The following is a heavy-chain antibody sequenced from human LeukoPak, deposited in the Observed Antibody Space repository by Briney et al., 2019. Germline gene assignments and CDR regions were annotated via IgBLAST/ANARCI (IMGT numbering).Heavy chain of an antibody. D-gene: IGHD1-26*01. CDR2: INHSGST. CDR1: GGSFSGYY. J-gene: IGHJ6*03. Sequence: SETLSLTCAVYGGSFSGYYWSWIRQPPGKGLEWIGEINHSGSTHYNPSLKSRVTISVDTSKNQFSLKLSSVTAADTAVYYCARKTSGSYYYYYYYYMDVWGKGTTVTVSS. CDR3: ARKTSGSYYYYYYYYMDV. V-gene: IGHV4-34*01.